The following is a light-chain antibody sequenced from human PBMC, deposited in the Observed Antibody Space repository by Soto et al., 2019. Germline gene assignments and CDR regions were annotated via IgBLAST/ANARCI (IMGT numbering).Light chain of an antibody. CDR2: DVN. Sequence: LTQHASVSGSPGQSITISCTGTSSDVGGYNYVSWYQQLPGKAPKLMIYDVNNRPSGVSNRFSGSKSGNTASLTISGLQAEDEADYYCSSYTGSSTFVFGTGTKVTVL. J-gene: IGLJ1*01. CDR3: SSYTGSSTFV. V-gene: IGLV2-14*01. CDR1: SSDVGGYNY.